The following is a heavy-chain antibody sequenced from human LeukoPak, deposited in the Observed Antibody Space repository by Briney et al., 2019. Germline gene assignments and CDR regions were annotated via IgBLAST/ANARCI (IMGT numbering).Heavy chain of an antibody. CDR3: ARHGAFLTRGFCSSSNCYVDGPQT. D-gene: IGHD2-2*01. V-gene: IGHV4-59*08. CDR1: GGSISSSY. CDR2: FYDTVST. Sequence: SETLSLTCTVSGGSISSSYWSWIRQSPGKGLEWIGYFYDTVSTKYNPSLKRRVSISTDTSKNQLSLKLNSVTAADTAVYYCARHGAFLTRGFCSSSNCYVDGPQTWGQGIMVSVSS. J-gene: IGHJ3*01.